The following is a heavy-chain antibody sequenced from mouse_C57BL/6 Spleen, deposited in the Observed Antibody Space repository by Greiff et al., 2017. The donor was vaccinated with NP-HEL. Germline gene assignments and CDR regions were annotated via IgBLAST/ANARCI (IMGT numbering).Heavy chain of an antibody. CDR3: TLDYGYAMDY. J-gene: IGHJ4*01. CDR1: GFNIKDYY. D-gene: IGHD2-4*01. V-gene: IGHV14-1*01. CDR2: IDPEDGDT. Sequence: EVQLQQSGAELVRPGASVKLSCTASGFNIKDYYMHWVKQRPEQGLEWIGRIDPEDGDTEYAPKFQGKATMTADPSSNTAYLQRSSLTSEDTAVYDCTLDYGYAMDYWGQGTSVTVSS.